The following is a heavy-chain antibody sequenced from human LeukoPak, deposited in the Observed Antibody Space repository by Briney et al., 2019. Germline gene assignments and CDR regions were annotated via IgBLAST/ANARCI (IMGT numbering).Heavy chain of an antibody. J-gene: IGHJ4*02. V-gene: IGHV3-21*01. CDR2: ISSSSSYI. CDR3: AREDRAGSRSPDY. D-gene: IGHD3-10*01. Sequence: GGSLRLSCAASEFTFSSYNMNWVRQAPGKGLEWVSSISSSSSYIYYADSMKGRFTISRDNAKNSLYLQMNSLRAEDTAVYYCAREDRAGSRSPDYWGQGTLVTVSS. CDR1: EFTFSSYN.